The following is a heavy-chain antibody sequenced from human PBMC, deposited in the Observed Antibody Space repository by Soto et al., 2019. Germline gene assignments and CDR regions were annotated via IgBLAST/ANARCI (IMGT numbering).Heavy chain of an antibody. V-gene: IGHV4-30-4*01. Sequence: QVQLQESGPGLVKPSQTLSLTCTVSGGSISSGDYYWSWLRQPTGTGLEWIGYIHYSGSTYYNPSLYSRVTIAVDTSKNHFSLKLSSVTAADTDVYYCARVPLIDYYYSMDVRCQGTTVTVSS. CDR2: IHYSGST. CDR1: GGSISSGDYY. J-gene: IGHJ6*02. D-gene: IGHD2-21*01. CDR3: ARVPLIDYYYSMDV.